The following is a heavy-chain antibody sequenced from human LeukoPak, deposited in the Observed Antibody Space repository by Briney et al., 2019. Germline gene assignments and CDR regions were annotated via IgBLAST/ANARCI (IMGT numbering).Heavy chain of an antibody. D-gene: IGHD6-13*01. V-gene: IGHV4-39*07. CDR1: GGSLSSSGYY. CDR3: ARDQVEKASTGIAAAAGTFDY. Sequence: SETPSLTCTVSGGSLSSSGYYWGWIRQPPGKRLEWIGSIYYSGGTYYNPSLKSRVTISVDTSKNQFSLKLSSVTAADTAVYYCARDQVEKASTGIAAAAGTFDYWGQGTLVTVSS. CDR2: IYYSGGT. J-gene: IGHJ4*02.